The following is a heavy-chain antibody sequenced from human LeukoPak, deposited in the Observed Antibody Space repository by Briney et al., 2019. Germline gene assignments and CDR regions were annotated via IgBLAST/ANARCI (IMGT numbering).Heavy chain of an antibody. CDR2: ISSSSSYI. Sequence: GGSLRLSCAASGFTFSSYSMNWVRQAPGKGLEWVSSISSSSSYIYYADSVKGRFTISRDNAKNSLYLQMNSLRAEDTAVYYCAKELTYYYPSSGHYGHFDYWGQGTLVTVSS. V-gene: IGHV3-21*01. J-gene: IGHJ4*02. CDR3: AKELTYYYPSSGHYGHFDY. D-gene: IGHD3-22*01. CDR1: GFTFSSYS.